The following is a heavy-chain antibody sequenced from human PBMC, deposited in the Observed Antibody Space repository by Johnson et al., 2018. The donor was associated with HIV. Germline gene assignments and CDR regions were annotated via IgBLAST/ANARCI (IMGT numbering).Heavy chain of an antibody. D-gene: IGHD1-7*01. Sequence: VQLVESGGGVVQPGGSLRLSCAASGFTFSSNYMSWVRQAPGKGLEWVSVIYSGGSTYYADSVKGRFTISRDNSKNTLYLQMNSLRAEDTAVYCCAKVKLELRYGAFDIWGQGTMVTVSS. V-gene: IGHV3-66*01. CDR1: GFTFSSNY. CDR3: AKVKLELRYGAFDI. J-gene: IGHJ3*02. CDR2: IYSGGST.